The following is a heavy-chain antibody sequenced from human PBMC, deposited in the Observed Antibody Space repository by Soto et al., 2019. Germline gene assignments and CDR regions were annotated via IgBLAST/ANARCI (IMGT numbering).Heavy chain of an antibody. CDR2: IFYSGTT. V-gene: IGHV4-30-4*01. Sequence: QVQLQESGPGLVRPSQTLSLTCTVSGDSISSADYYWSWIRQTPGKGLEWIGNIFYSGTTSYNPSLKSRLTISVDTSKNHFSLRLTSVTAADTAAYYCARDLWVEPELYYYGMDVWGQGTTVTVSS. CDR1: GDSISSADYY. D-gene: IGHD1-1*01. CDR3: ARDLWVEPELYYYGMDV. J-gene: IGHJ6*02.